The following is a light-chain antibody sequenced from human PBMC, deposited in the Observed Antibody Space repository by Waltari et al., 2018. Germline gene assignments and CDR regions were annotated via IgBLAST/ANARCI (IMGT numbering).Light chain of an antibody. CDR2: DTS. Sequence: DIQVTQSPSSLSASVGDRVTITCQASQDISNYLNWYQQKPGKAPKPLIYDTSHLQTGVPSRFSGSGGGTDVTFTISSLQPEDIATYYCQQYENFPVTFGQGTRLEIK. CDR3: QQYENFPVT. V-gene: IGKV1-33*01. J-gene: IGKJ5*01. CDR1: QDISNY.